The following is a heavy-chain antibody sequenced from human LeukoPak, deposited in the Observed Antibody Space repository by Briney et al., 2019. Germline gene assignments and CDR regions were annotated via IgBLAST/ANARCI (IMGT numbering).Heavy chain of an antibody. V-gene: IGHV1-18*01. CDR1: GYTFISYG. CDR2: ISAYNGNT. D-gene: IGHD3-22*01. Sequence: GASVKVSCKASGYTFISYGISWVRQAPGQGLEWMGWISAYNGNTNYAQKLQGRVTMTTDTSTSTAYMELRSLRSDDTAVYYCARDAGYDSSGYDAFDIWGQGTMVTVSS. J-gene: IGHJ3*02. CDR3: ARDAGYDSSGYDAFDI.